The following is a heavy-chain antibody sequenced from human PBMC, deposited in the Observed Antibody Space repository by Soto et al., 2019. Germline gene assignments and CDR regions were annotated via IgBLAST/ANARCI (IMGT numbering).Heavy chain of an antibody. Sequence: GGSLRLSCAASGFTFSSYAMSWVRQAPGKGLEWVSAISGSGGSTYYADSVKGRFTISRDNSKNTLYLQMNSLRAEDTAVYYCAKDLRVGYSPRRFDYWGQGTLFTVSS. V-gene: IGHV3-23*01. CDR3: AKDLRVGYSPRRFDY. J-gene: IGHJ4*02. D-gene: IGHD5-18*01. CDR1: GFTFSSYA. CDR2: ISGSGGST.